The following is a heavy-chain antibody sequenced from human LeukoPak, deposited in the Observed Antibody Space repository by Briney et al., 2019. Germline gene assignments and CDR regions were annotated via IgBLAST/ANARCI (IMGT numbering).Heavy chain of an antibody. D-gene: IGHD5-24*01. CDR2: ISWNSGSI. CDR1: GFTFDDYA. J-gene: IGHJ4*02. CDR3: AKPTTDGYNGFDY. V-gene: IGHV3-9*01. Sequence: PGGSLRLSCAASGFTFDDYAMHWVRQAPGKGLEWVSGISWNSGSIGYADSVKGRFTISRVNAKNSLYLQMNSLRAEDTALYYCAKPTTDGYNGFDYWGQGTLVTVSS.